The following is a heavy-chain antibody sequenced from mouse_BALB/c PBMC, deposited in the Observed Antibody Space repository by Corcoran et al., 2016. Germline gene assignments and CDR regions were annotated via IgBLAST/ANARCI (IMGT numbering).Heavy chain of an antibody. V-gene: IGHV1S22*01. CDR1: GYTFTSYW. Sequence: LQQPGSELVRPGASVKLSCKASGYTFTSYWMHWVKQRHGQGLEWIGNIYPGSGSTNYDEKFKSKGTLTVDTSSSTAYMHLSSLTSEDSAVYYCTRSGYYGSLDAMDYWGQGTSVTVSS. J-gene: IGHJ4*01. CDR2: IYPGSGST. CDR3: TRSGYYGSLDAMDY. D-gene: IGHD1-1*01.